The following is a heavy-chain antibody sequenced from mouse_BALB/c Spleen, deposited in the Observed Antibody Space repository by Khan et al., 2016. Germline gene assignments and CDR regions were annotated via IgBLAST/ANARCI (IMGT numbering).Heavy chain of an antibody. CDR2: ILPGSGST. CDR1: GYTFSSYW. CDR3: ARTDRRGYFDY. V-gene: IGHV1-9*01. Sequence: QLVQSGAELMKPGASVKISCKATGYTFSSYWIEWVKQRPGHGLEWIGEILPGSGSTNYNEKFRGKATFTADTSSNTAYMQLSSLTSEDSAVHYCARTDRRGYFDYWGQGTTLTVSS. J-gene: IGHJ2*01.